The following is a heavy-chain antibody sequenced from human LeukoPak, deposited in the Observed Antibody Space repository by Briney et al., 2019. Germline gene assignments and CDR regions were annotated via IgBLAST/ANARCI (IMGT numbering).Heavy chain of an antibody. CDR2: ISYDGSNK. V-gene: IGHV3-30-3*01. CDR3: ARGAVAGTWPGAFDV. D-gene: IGHD6-19*01. J-gene: IGHJ3*01. CDR1: GFTFSTYA. Sequence: GRSLRLSCAASGFTFSTYAMHWVRQAPGKGLEWVAVISYDGSNKYYADSVKGRFTISRDNSKNTLYLQMNSLRAEDTAVYYCARGAVAGTWPGAFDVWGQGTTVTVSS.